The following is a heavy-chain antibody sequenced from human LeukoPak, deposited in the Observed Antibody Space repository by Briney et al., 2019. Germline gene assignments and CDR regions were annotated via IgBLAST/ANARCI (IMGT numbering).Heavy chain of an antibody. CDR3: AKNPYYYDSSGYSAPPDY. V-gene: IGHV3-9*01. CDR1: GFTFEDYA. D-gene: IGHD3-22*01. CDR2: ISWNGGRI. Sequence: GGSLRLSCAASGFTFEDYAMHWVRQAPGKGLEWVSGISWNGGRIGYADSVKGRFTISRDNAKSSLYLQMNSLRPEDTALYCCAKNPYYYDSSGYSAPPDYWGRGTLVTVSS. J-gene: IGHJ4*02.